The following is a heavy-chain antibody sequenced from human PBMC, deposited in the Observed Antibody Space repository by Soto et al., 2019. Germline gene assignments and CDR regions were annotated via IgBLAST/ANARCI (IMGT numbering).Heavy chain of an antibody. CDR1: GFSISSGYY. CDR2: MFHRGDT. V-gene: IGHV4-38-2*01. J-gene: IGHJ3*02. D-gene: IGHD2-21*01. CDR3: VRYSRLAIDGFAI. Sequence: PSETLSLTCDVSGFSISSGYYWGWIRQSPGEGLEWIASMFHRGDTLYNPSLKSRVTIAVDTSKNQVSLEMTSVTAADTAMYYCVRYSRLAIDGFAIWGQGTVVTVSS.